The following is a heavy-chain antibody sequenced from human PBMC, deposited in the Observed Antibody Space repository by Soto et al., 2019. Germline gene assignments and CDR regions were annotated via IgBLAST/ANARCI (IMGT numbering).Heavy chain of an antibody. CDR1: GGSISSGDHY. CDR3: ARSGYPADAFDI. Sequence: SETLSLTCTVSGGSISSGDHYWSWIRQPPGKGLEWIGYIYYNGNTYYNSSLKSRVTISVDRSKNQFSLKLSSVTAADTAVYYCARSGYPADAFDIWGQGTMVTVSS. D-gene: IGHD3-3*01. V-gene: IGHV4-30-4*01. CDR2: IYYNGNT. J-gene: IGHJ3*02.